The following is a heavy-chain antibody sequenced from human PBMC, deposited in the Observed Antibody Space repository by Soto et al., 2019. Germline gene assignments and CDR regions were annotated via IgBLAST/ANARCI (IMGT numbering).Heavy chain of an antibody. J-gene: IGHJ4*02. D-gene: IGHD4-4*01. CDR1: GYTFTNYW. Sequence: VESVKISCQASGYTFTNYWIAWVRHMPGRGLEWMGLIFPRDSDTRYNSSFEGQVTISSDRSIATAYLQWTSLKASDTAIYFCARLASLLQPLDYWGQGTPVTVSS. CDR2: IFPRDSDT. CDR3: ARLASLLQPLDY. V-gene: IGHV5-51*01.